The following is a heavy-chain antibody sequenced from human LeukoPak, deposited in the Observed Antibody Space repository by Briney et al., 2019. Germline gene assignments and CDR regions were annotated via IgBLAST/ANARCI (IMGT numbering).Heavy chain of an antibody. V-gene: IGHV3-21*01. Sequence: PGGSLRLSCAASGFTFSSYSMNWVRQAPGKGLEWVSFISSSSSYIYYADSVKGRFTISRDNAKNSLYLQMNSLRAEDTAVYYCARDGMTYYDILTGDFDYWGQGTLVTVSS. D-gene: IGHD3-9*01. CDR3: ARDGMTYYDILTGDFDY. CDR1: GFTFSSYS. CDR2: ISSSSSYI. J-gene: IGHJ4*02.